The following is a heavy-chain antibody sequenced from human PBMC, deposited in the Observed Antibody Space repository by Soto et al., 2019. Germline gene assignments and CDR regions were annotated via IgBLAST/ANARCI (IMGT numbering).Heavy chain of an antibody. CDR3: AKDLEAYYDFWSGPQGPLLDYYYGMDV. V-gene: IGHV3-30*18. D-gene: IGHD3-3*01. CDR2: ISYDGSNK. CDR1: GVTFSSYG. J-gene: IGHJ6*02. Sequence: HPGGSLRLSCSASGVTFSSYGMHWVRQAPGKGLEWVAVISYDGSNKYYADSVKGRFTISRDNSKNTLYLQMNSLRAEDTAVYYCAKDLEAYYDFWSGPQGPLLDYYYGMDVWGQGTTVTVSS.